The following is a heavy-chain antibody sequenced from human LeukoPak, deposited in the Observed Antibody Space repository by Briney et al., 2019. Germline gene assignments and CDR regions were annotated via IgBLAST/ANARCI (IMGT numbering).Heavy chain of an antibody. CDR1: GYTFTSSG. CDR3: ARDYGSTVTTIDN. Sequence: ASVKVSCKASGYTFTSSGISWVRQAPGQGLEWMGWISAYNGDTNYAQKVQGRVTMTTDTSTSTAYMELRSLRSYDTAVYYCARDYGSTVTTIDNWGQGTLVTVSS. CDR2: ISAYNGDT. D-gene: IGHD4-17*01. V-gene: IGHV1-18*01. J-gene: IGHJ4*02.